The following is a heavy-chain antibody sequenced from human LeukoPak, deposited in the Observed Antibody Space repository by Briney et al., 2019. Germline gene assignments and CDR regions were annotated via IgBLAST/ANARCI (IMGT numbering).Heavy chain of an antibody. CDR1: GFTFSSYA. V-gene: IGHV3-23*01. D-gene: IGHD6-13*01. J-gene: IGHJ4*02. Sequence: GGSLRLSCAASGFTFSSYAMSWVRQAPGKGLEWVSAISGSGGSTYYADSVKGRFTISRDNSKNTLYLQMNSLRAEDTAVYYCAKLIAAAFAFAXXXYFDYWGQGTLVTVS. CDR3: AKLIAAAFAFAXXXYFDY. CDR2: ISGSGGST.